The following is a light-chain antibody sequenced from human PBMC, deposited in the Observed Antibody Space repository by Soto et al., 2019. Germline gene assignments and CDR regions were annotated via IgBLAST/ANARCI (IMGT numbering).Light chain of an antibody. J-gene: IGKJ5*01. CDR1: QSIVRN. CDR2: TAS. Sequence: IQMTQSPSSLSASVGDRVTITCRASQSIVRNLNWYQQKPGKAPELLIYTASNLESGVPSRFSGSGSGTDFALTISSLQPEDSAVYYCQQSHSSPLSFGGGTRLEIK. CDR3: QQSHSSPLS. V-gene: IGKV1-39*01.